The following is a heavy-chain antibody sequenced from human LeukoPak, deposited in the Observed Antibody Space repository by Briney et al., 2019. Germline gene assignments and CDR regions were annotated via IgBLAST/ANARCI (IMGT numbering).Heavy chain of an antibody. CDR3: ARDAAYCSSSSCSRLKNPFDM. CDR1: GFTFSAFA. Sequence: GRSLRLSCAASGFTFSAFAMHWVRQAPGKGLEWVTLISYDGSNKFYADSVKGRFTISRDDSKNTLYLQMNSLRAEDTAVYYCARDAAYCSSSSCSRLKNPFDMWGQGTMVTVSS. CDR2: ISYDGSNK. V-gene: IGHV3-30-3*01. D-gene: IGHD2-2*01. J-gene: IGHJ3*02.